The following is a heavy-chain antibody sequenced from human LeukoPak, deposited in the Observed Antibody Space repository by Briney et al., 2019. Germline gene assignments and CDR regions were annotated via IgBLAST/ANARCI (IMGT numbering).Heavy chain of an antibody. CDR1: GFTFSSYA. CDR3: ARGSNAYSGSYYAFDY. D-gene: IGHD1-26*01. CDR2: ISYDGSNK. Sequence: GGSLRLSCAASGFTFSSYAMHWVRQAPGKGLEWVAVISYDGSNKYYADSVKGRFTISRDNSKNTLYLQMNSLRAEDTAVYYCARGSNAYSGSYYAFDYWGQGTLATVSS. V-gene: IGHV3-30-3*01. J-gene: IGHJ4*02.